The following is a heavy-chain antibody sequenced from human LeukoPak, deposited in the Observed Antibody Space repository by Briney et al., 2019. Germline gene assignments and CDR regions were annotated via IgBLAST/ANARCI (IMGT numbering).Heavy chain of an antibody. CDR3: ARLYSSGWYNYYYYYYMDV. CDR2: INAYNGNT. V-gene: IGHV1-18*01. J-gene: IGHJ6*03. D-gene: IGHD6-19*01. CDR1: GYTFTSYG. Sequence: ASVKVSCKASGYTFTSYGISWVRQAPGQGLEWMGWINAYNGNTNYAQKLQGRVTMTTDTSTSTAYMELRSLRSDDTAVYYCARLYSSGWYNYYYYYYMDVWGKGTTVTVSS.